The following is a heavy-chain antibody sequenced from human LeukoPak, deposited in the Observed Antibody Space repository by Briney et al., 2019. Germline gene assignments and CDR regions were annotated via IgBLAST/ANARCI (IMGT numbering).Heavy chain of an antibody. V-gene: IGHV3-30*18. CDR2: ISYDGSNK. CDR3: AKALVDTAMVNQGFDY. D-gene: IGHD5-18*01. J-gene: IGHJ4*02. CDR1: GFTFSSYG. Sequence: GRSLRLSCAASGFTFSSYGMHWVRQAPGKGLEWVAAISYDGSNKYYADSVKGRFTISRDNSKNTLYLQMNSLRAEDTAVYYCAKALVDTAMVNQGFDYWGQGTLVTVSS.